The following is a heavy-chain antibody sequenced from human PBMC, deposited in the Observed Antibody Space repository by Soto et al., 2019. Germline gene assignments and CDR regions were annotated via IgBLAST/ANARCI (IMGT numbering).Heavy chain of an antibody. CDR3: ARERAGHDYGDPGELDV. CDR2: INPNSGGT. J-gene: IGHJ6*02. Sequence: QVQLVQSGAEVKKPGASVKVSCKASGYTFTGYYMHWVRQAPGQGLEWMGWINPNSGGTNYAQKFQGWVTMTRDTSISTAYMELSRLRSDDTAVYYCARERAGHDYGDPGELDVWGQGTTVTVSS. D-gene: IGHD4-17*01. V-gene: IGHV1-2*04. CDR1: GYTFTGYY.